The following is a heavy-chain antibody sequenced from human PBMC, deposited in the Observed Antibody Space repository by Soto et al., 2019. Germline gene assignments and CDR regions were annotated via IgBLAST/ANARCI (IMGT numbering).Heavy chain of an antibody. CDR1: GFTFRTYG. D-gene: IGHD2-21*02. V-gene: IGHV3-30*03. CDR3: ARDMGTAMFRDL. Sequence: GGSLRLSCAASGFTFRTYGMHWVRQAPGKGLELVAFISYGVDSEFYSDTVKGRLTVSRDNSKNTLYLQMNSLRTEDTAVYYCARDMGTAMFRDLWGQGTVVTVSS. J-gene: IGHJ1*01. CDR2: ISYGVDSE.